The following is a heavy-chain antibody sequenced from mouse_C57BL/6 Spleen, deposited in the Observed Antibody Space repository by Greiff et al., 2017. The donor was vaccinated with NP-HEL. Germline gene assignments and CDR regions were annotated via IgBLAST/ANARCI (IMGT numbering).Heavy chain of an antibody. Sequence: VQLQQSGAELVKPGASVKLSCKASGYTFTSYWMHWVKQRPGQGLEWIGMIHPNSGSTNYNEKFKSKATLTVDKSSSTAYMQLSSLTSEDSAVYYCARFFLDAMDYWGQGTSVTVSS. V-gene: IGHV1-64*01. CDR2: IHPNSGST. CDR3: ARFFLDAMDY. J-gene: IGHJ4*01. CDR1: GYTFTSYW.